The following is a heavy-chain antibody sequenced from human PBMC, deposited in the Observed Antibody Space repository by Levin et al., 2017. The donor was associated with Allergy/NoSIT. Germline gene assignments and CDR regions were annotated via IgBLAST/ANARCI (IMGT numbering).Heavy chain of an antibody. CDR3: ARRPNCSGNSCYYFDF. J-gene: IGHJ4*02. CDR2: IYYSGST. Sequence: SETLSLTCTFSGDSISTSGYYWGWIRQPPGKGLEWIGNIYYSGSTYYNPSLQSRVTISVDTSKNQFSLKLSSVTAADTAVYFCARRPNCSGNSCYYFDFWGQGALVTVTS. D-gene: IGHD2-15*01. V-gene: IGHV4-39*01. CDR1: GDSISTSGYY.